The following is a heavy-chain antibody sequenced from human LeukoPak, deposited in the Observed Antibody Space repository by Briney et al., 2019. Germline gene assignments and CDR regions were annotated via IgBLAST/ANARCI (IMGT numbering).Heavy chain of an antibody. Sequence: GASVKVSCKASGYTFTSYYMHLVRQAPGRGLEWMGIISPSGGSTSYAQKFQGRVTMTRDTSISTAYMELSRLRSDDTAVYYCAREDDFWSGYSGWFDPWVQGTLVTVSS. CDR2: ISPSGGST. CDR3: AREDDFWSGYSGWFDP. V-gene: IGHV1-46*01. CDR1: GYTFTSYY. J-gene: IGHJ5*02. D-gene: IGHD3-3*01.